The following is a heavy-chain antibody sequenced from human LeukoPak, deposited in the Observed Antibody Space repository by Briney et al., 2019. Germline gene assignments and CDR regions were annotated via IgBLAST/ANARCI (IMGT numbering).Heavy chain of an antibody. D-gene: IGHD7-27*01. Sequence: SGGPLTLSCAASGFTFSDFWMMWVRQAPGKGLEWVANINQGASEPYYVDPVQGRFTISRDNTKNLLFLQMNGLRVEDTAVYYCARLNWGRADSWGQGTLLTVSA. CDR3: ARLNWGRADS. CDR1: GFTFSDFW. J-gene: IGHJ4*02. V-gene: IGHV3-7*01. CDR2: INQGASEP.